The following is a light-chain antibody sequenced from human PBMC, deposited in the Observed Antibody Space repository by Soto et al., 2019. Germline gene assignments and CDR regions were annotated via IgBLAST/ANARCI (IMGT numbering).Light chain of an antibody. CDR3: QQYNSISLLT. CDR2: RAS. Sequence: DIQMTHSPSTVSAPVGDRVTITCRASQNINNWLAWYQQKAGKAPKLLIYRASTLESGVPSRFSGSGSGTEFTLTISSLQPDDFATSYCQQYNSISLLTFGGGTKVDIK. CDR1: QNINNW. J-gene: IGKJ4*01. V-gene: IGKV1-5*03.